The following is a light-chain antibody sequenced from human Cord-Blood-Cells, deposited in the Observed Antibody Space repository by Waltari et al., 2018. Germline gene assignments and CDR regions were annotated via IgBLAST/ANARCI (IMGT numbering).Light chain of an antibody. CDR2: EGS. J-gene: IGLJ2*01. Sequence: QSALTQPAAVSGSPGQSITISCPGTSSDVGSYNLVSWYQQHPGKAPKLMIYEGSKRPSGVSNRFSGSKSGNTASLTISGLQAEDEADDYCCSYAGSSTVVFGGGTKLTVL. CDR1: SSDVGSYNL. V-gene: IGLV2-23*01. CDR3: CSYAGSSTVV.